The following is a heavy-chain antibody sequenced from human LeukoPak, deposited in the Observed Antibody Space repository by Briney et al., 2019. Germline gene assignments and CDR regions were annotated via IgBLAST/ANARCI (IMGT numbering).Heavy chain of an antibody. V-gene: IGHV1-8*02. CDR3: AADYWGSNGDY. J-gene: IGHJ4*02. Sequence: GASVKVSCKASGGTFSSYAISWVRQAPGQGLEWMGWMNPNSGNTGYAQKFQGRVTMTRNTSISTAYMELSSLRSEDTAVYYCAADYWGSNGDYWGQGTLVTVSS. D-gene: IGHD7-27*01. CDR2: MNPNSGNT. CDR1: GGTFSSYA.